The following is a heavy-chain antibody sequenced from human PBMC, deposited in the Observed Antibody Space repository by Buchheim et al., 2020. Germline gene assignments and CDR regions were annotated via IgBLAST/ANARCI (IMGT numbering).Heavy chain of an antibody. CDR2: IYYSGST. D-gene: IGHD7-27*01. V-gene: IGHV4-59*01. CDR1: GGSISSYY. Sequence: QVQLQESGPGLVKPSETLSLTCTVSGGSISSYYWSWIRQPPGKGLEWIGYIYYSGSTNYNPSLKSRVTISVDTSKNQFSLKLSSVTAADTAVYYCARGPGDFYYYGMDVWGQGTT. J-gene: IGHJ6*02. CDR3: ARGPGDFYYYGMDV.